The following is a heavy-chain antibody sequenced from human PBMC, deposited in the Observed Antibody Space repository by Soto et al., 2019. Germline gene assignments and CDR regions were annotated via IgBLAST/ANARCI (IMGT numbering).Heavy chain of an antibody. V-gene: IGHV4-31*03. CDR1: GGSISSGGYY. D-gene: IGHD2-21*02. Sequence: QVQLQESGPGLVKPSQTLSLTCTVSGGSISSGGYYWSWIRQHPGQGLEWIGYIYYSGSTYYNPSLKSRVTISVDTSKNQFSLKLSSVTAADTAVYYCARYLPSVLRLRANWFDPWGQGTLVTVSS. J-gene: IGHJ5*02. CDR2: IYYSGST. CDR3: ARYLPSVLRLRANWFDP.